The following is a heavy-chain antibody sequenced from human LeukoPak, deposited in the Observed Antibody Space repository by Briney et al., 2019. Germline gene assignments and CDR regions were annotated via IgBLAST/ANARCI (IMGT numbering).Heavy chain of an antibody. CDR1: GFTFSNYG. Sequence: GGSLRLSCAASGFTFSNYGMHWVRQAPGKGLEWVAIIWYDGSNKYYADSVKGRFTISRDNSKNTLYLQMNSLRAEDTAVYYCARDRAGDYIDYWGQGTLVTVSS. CDR2: IWYDGSNK. J-gene: IGHJ4*02. D-gene: IGHD3-10*01. CDR3: ARDRAGDYIDY. V-gene: IGHV3-33*01.